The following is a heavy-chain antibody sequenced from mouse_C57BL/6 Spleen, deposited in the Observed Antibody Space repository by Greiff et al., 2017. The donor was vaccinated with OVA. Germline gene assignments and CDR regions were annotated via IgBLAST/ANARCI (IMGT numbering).Heavy chain of an antibody. V-gene: IGHV1-22*01. Sequence: EVQLQESGPELVKPGASVKMSCKASGYTFTDYNMHWVKQSHGKSLEWIGYINPNNGGTSYNQKFKGKATLTVNKSSSTAYMELRSLTSEDSAVYYCASGNYERYFDYWGQGTTLTVSS. CDR3: ASGNYERYFDY. CDR2: INPNNGGT. J-gene: IGHJ2*01. D-gene: IGHD1-1*01. CDR1: GYTFTDYN.